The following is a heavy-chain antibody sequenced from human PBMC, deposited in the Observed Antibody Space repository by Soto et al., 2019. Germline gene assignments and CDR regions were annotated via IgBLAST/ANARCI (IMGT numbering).Heavy chain of an antibody. CDR2: MYYSGST. D-gene: IGHD3-10*01. Sequence: SETLSLTCTVSGDSISSSSYYWGWIRQPPGKGLEWIGSMYYSGSTYYNPSLKSRVTISVDTSKNQFSLKLNSVTAADTAVYYCMGFGALSFTDYWGQGTLVTVSS. CDR3: MGFGALSFTDY. J-gene: IGHJ4*02. V-gene: IGHV4-39*01. CDR1: GDSISSSSYY.